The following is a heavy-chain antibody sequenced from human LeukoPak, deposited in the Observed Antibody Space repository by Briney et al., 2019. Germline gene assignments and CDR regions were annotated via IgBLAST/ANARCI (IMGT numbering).Heavy chain of an antibody. CDR3: ARIARTANFIDY. Sequence: GGSLRLSCAASGFTVSSNYMTWVRQAPGKGLEWVSVFYSGDSTYYADSVKGRFTISRDNSKNTLYLQMNSLRAEDTAVYYCARIARTANFIDYWGQGTLVTVSS. V-gene: IGHV3-66*01. D-gene: IGHD4-17*01. CDR1: GFTVSSNY. J-gene: IGHJ4*02. CDR2: FYSGDST.